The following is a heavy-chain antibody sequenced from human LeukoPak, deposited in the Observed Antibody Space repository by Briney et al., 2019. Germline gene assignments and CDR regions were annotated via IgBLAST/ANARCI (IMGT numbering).Heavy chain of an antibody. CDR2: ISYDGSNK. CDR3: AKDKGHYYGSGSYPLIDY. D-gene: IGHD3-10*01. J-gene: IGHJ4*02. CDR1: GFTFSSYG. V-gene: IGHV3-30*18. Sequence: GGSLRLSCAASGFTFSSYGMHWVRQAPGKGLEWVAVISYDGSNKYYADSVKGRFTISRDNAKNSLYLQMNSLRAEDTALYYCAKDKGHYYGSGSYPLIDYWGQGTLVTVSS.